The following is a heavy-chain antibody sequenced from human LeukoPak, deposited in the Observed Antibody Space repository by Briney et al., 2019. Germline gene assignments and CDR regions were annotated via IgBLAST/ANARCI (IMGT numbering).Heavy chain of an antibody. Sequence: GGSLSLSCAALGFTFDDFGMSWFRQAPGKGLGWFLGFIWIGGRTGYADSVKGRFTISRDNAKNSLYLQMNSLRAEDTALYYCARAQPVGYDSSGYYTPPLDWGQGTLVTVSS. J-gene: IGHJ4*02. V-gene: IGHV3-20*04. CDR2: FIWIGGRT. CDR3: ARAQPVGYDSSGYYTPPLD. CDR1: GFTFDDFG. D-gene: IGHD3-22*01.